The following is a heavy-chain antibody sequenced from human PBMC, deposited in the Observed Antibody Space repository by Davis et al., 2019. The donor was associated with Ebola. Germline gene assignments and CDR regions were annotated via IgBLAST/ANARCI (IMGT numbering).Heavy chain of an antibody. D-gene: IGHD3-10*01. CDR1: GFTFNIFG. CDR3: ARAGYYGSGTPDF. CDR2: VRSHGSDD. V-gene: IGHV3-30*02. J-gene: IGHJ4*02. Sequence: GGSLRLSCAASGFTFNIFGMHWVRQAPGRGLEWVAFVRSHGSDDHYADSVKGRFTISRDNAKNSLYLQMNSLRAEDTAVYYCARAGYYGSGTPDFWGQGTLVTVSS.